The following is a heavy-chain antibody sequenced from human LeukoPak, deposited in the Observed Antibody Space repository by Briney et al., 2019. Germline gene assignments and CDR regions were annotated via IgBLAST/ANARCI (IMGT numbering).Heavy chain of an antibody. CDR3: ARGPTRANSSDY. V-gene: IGHV3-7*01. CDR1: GFTFSSYW. Sequence: GGSLRLSCAASGFTFSSYWMSWVRQAPGKGLEWVAKIKQDGSEKDYVDSVMGRFTLSRDNAKNSLYLQMNSLRAEDTAVYYCARGPTRANSSDYWGQGTLVTVSS. J-gene: IGHJ4*02. CDR2: IKQDGSEK. D-gene: IGHD2/OR15-2a*01.